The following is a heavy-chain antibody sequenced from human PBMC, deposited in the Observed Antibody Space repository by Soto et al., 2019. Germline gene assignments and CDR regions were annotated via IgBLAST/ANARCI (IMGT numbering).Heavy chain of an antibody. J-gene: IGHJ6*02. D-gene: IGHD6-25*01. Sequence: EVQLVESGGGLVQPGGSLRLSCAASGFTFSSYWMHWVRQAPGKGLVWVSRINSDGSSTSYADSVKGRFTISRDNAKNTRYLQMNSLRAEDTAVYYCARTGAARGYYYGMDVWGQGTTVTVSS. CDR3: ARTGAARGYYYGMDV. CDR1: GFTFSSYW. V-gene: IGHV3-74*01. CDR2: INSDGSST.